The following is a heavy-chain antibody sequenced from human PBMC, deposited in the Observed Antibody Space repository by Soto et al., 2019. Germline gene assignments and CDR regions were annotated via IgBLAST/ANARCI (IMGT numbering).Heavy chain of an antibody. CDR3: ARHYPLAYDFWSGSYNWFDP. CDR2: IYNSGST. V-gene: IGHV4-61*08. CDR1: GGSISSGGFY. J-gene: IGHJ5*02. Sequence: SETLSLTCTVSGGSISSGGFYWTWIRQHPGKGLEWIGYIYNSGSTNYNPSLKSRVTISEDTSKNQFSLKLSSVTAADTAVYYCARHYPLAYDFWSGSYNWFDPWGQGTLVTVSS. D-gene: IGHD3-3*01.